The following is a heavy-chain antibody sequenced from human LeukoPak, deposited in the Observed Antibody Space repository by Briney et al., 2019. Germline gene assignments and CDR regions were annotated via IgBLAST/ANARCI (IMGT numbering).Heavy chain of an antibody. CDR1: GGSISSSSYY. CDR2: IFYSVST. V-gene: IGHV4-39*07. J-gene: IGHJ4*02. Sequence: SETLSLTCTVSGGSISSSSYYCGWIRQPPGKGLGWMGCIFYSVSTYYNPSRKRRFTIPVDTSKNKFYLKLNSVTAADTAVYYCARDLGEDYYFDYWGQGNPVTVSS. D-gene: IGHD1-26*01. CDR3: ARDLGEDYYFDY.